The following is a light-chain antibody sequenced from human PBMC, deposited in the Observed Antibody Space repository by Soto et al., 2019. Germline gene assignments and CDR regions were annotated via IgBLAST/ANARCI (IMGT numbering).Light chain of an antibody. Sequence: QSVLTQPASVSGSPGQSITISCTGTSSDVGGYNYVSWYQQYPGKAPRLMIYDVSNRPSGVSNRFSGAKSGNTASLTITGLQAEDEADYHGSSYTSINTHVIFGGGTKRTVL. CDR2: DVS. V-gene: IGLV2-14*01. J-gene: IGLJ2*01. CDR3: SSYTSINTHVI. CDR1: SSDVGGYNY.